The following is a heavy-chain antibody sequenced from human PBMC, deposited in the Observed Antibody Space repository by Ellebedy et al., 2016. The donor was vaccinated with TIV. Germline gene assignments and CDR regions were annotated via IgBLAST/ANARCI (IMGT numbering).Heavy chain of an antibody. CDR2: TYYRSKWYN. V-gene: IGHV6-1*01. D-gene: IGHD5-24*01. CDR1: GDSVSSNSAA. CDR3: ARDRTGPRDGVMDN. J-gene: IGHJ4*02. Sequence: SQTLSLTXXISGDSVSSNSAAWNWIRQSPSRGLEWLGRTYYRSKWYNDYTVSVKSRITINPDTSKNQFSLQLNSVTPEDTAVYYCARDRTGPRDGVMDNWGQGTLVTVSS.